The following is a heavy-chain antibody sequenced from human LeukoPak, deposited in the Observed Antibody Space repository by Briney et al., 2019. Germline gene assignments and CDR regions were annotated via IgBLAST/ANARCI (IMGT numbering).Heavy chain of an antibody. V-gene: IGHV4-59*01. Sequence: PSETLSLTCAVCGDSFSNYYWSWIRQPPGKELEWIGHMYYGGSPNYNPSLKSRVAMSIDTSKEQFSLKLSFVTAADTAVYYCGRLYTGYSNDYWGQGTLVIVSS. CDR2: MYYGGSP. CDR3: GRLYTGYSNDY. D-gene: IGHD5-12*01. CDR1: GDSFSNYY. J-gene: IGHJ4*02.